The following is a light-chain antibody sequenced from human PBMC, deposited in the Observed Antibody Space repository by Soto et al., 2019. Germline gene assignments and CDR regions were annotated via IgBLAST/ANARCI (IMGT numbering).Light chain of an antibody. CDR3: MQALQTPT. Sequence: DIVMTQSPLSLPVTPGEPASISCRSSQSLLHSNGYNYLDWYLQKPGQSPQILIYLGSHRASGVPDRFSGRGSGTEFTLKISRVEAEHVGVYYCMQALQTPTFGGGTRVEIK. J-gene: IGKJ4*01. V-gene: IGKV2-28*01. CDR1: QSLLHSNGYNY. CDR2: LGS.